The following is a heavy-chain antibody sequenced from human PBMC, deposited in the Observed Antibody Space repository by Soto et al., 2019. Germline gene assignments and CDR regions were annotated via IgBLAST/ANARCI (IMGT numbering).Heavy chain of an antibody. Sequence: GGSLRLSCAASGFTFSSYAMHWVRQAPGKGLERVAVISYDGSNKYYADSVKGRFTISRDNSKNTLYLQMNSLRAEDTAVYYCARDKAFDYWGQGTLVTVSS. CDR1: GFTFSSYA. CDR2: ISYDGSNK. V-gene: IGHV3-30-3*01. J-gene: IGHJ4*02. CDR3: ARDKAFDY.